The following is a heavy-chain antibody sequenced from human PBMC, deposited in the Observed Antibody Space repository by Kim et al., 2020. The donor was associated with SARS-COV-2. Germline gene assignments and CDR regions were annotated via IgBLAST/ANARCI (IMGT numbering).Heavy chain of an antibody. V-gene: IGHV1-69*13. Sequence: SVKVSCKASGGTFSSYAISWVRQAPGQGLEWMGGIIPIFGTANYAQKFQGRVTITADESTSTAYMELSSLRSEDTAVDYCARDRSPRGKAAAGTPMNWFDPWGQGTLVTVSS. CDR2: IIPIFGTA. D-gene: IGHD6-13*01. J-gene: IGHJ5*02. CDR1: GGTFSSYA. CDR3: ARDRSPRGKAAAGTPMNWFDP.